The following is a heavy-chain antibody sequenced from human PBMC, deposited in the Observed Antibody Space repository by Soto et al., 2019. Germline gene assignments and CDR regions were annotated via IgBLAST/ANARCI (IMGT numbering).Heavy chain of an antibody. J-gene: IGHJ5*02. D-gene: IGHD3-3*01. CDR1: GYSISSGYY. CDR3: ARDGSITIFGVVHNCFDP. V-gene: IGHV4-38-2*02. CDR2: ISHSGIT. Sequence: SETLSLTCAVSGYSISSGYYWGWIRQPPGKGLEWIGSISHSGITYYNPSLKSRVTISVDTSKNQFSLKLSSVTAEDTAVYYCARDGSITIFGVVHNCFDPWGQGTLVT.